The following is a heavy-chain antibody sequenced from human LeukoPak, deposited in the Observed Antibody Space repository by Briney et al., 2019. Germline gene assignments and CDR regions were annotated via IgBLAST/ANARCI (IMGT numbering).Heavy chain of an antibody. CDR2: IKPDGGDK. V-gene: IGHV3-7*01. J-gene: IGHJ4*02. Sequence: GGSLRLSCAASGFAFSTYWMAWVRQAPGKGLEWVAIIKPDGGDKYYVDSVKGRFTISRDNARNSLFLQMNSLRAEDTAVYYCARDRSTVAGIDFWGQGTLVTVSS. D-gene: IGHD6-19*01. CDR3: ARDRSTVAGIDF. CDR1: GFAFSTYW.